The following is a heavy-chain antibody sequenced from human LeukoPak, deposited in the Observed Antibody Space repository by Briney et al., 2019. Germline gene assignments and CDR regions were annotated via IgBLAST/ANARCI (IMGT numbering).Heavy chain of an antibody. CDR1: GGTFSSYA. D-gene: IGHD3-3*01. CDR3: ARAFGVATTYYYYYYGMDV. V-gene: IGHV1-69*13. CDR2: FIPIFGTA. J-gene: IGHJ6*02. Sequence: SVKVSCKASGGTFSSYAISWVRQAPGQGLEWMGGFIPIFGTANYAQKFQGRVTITADESTSTAYMELSSLRSEDTAVYYCARAFGVATTYYYYYYGMDVWGQGTTVTVSS.